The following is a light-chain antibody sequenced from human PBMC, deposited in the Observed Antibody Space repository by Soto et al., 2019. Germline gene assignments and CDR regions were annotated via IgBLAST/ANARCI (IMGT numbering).Light chain of an antibody. Sequence: DFVLTQSPLSLPVTLGQPSSISCKSSRGLASTDGNTYLYWFQQRPGQSPRRLIXKISNRDSGVPDRFSGSGSGTDFTLKISGVEDDDVGIYYCMQTTHGHPWTFGQGTKVDIK. J-gene: IGKJ1*01. CDR1: RGLASTDGNTY. CDR2: KIS. V-gene: IGKV2-30*01. CDR3: MQTTHGHPWT.